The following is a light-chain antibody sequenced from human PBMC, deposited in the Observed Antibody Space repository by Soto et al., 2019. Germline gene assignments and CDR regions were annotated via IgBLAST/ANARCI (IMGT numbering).Light chain of an antibody. CDR1: NSNIGSTY. V-gene: IGLV1-51*01. CDR3: GTWDSSLGTCV. J-gene: IGLJ1*01. CDR2: DND. Sequence: QSVLTQPPSVSASPGQKVTFSCSGSNSNIGSTYVSSYQQLPGSAPTLLIYDNDKRPSGSPDSCSGSKSGTSAALVITGRQTGDEADYYCGTWDSSLGTCVSGAGTKLTVL.